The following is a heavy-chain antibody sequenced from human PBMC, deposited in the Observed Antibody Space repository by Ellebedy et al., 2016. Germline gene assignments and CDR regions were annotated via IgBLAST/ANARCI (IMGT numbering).Heavy chain of an antibody. CDR2: MNPNSGNT. CDR3: ARGYPCSGGSCYRVWFDP. V-gene: IGHV1-8*01. J-gene: IGHJ5*02. Sequence: ASVKVSCKASGYTFTSYDINWVRQATGQGLEWMGWMNPNSGNTGYAQKFQGRVTMTRNTSISTAYMELSSLRSEDTAVYYCARGYPCSGGSCYRVWFDPWGQGTLVTVSS. CDR1: GYTFTSYD. D-gene: IGHD2-15*01.